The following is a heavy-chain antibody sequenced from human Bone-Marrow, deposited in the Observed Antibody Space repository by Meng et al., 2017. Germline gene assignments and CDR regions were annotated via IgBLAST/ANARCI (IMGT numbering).Heavy chain of an antibody. J-gene: IGHJ6*02. CDR1: GFTFSSYA. CDR2: ISGSGGST. CDR3: AKDLGNFMYYYGSGSYYIGASYYYGMDV. Sequence: GESLKISCAASGFTFSSYAMSWVRQAPGKGLEWVSAISGSGGSTYYADSVKGRFTISRDNSKNTLYLQMNSLRAEDTAVYYCAKDLGNFMYYYGSGSYYIGASYYYGMDVWGQGTMVTVSS. D-gene: IGHD3-10*01. V-gene: IGHV3-23*01.